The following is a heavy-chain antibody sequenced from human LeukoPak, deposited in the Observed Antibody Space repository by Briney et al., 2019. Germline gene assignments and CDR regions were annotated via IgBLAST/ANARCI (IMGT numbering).Heavy chain of an antibody. J-gene: IGHJ4*02. CDR3: ARHLQLWTQPPSGFDY. CDR2: IYYSGST. D-gene: IGHD5-18*01. Sequence: SETLSLTFTVSGGSISSGGYYWSWIRQPPGKGLEWIGYIYYSGSTNYNPSLKSRATISVDTSKNQFSLKLSSVTAADTAVYYCARHLQLWTQPPSGFDYWGQGTLVTVSS. CDR1: GGSISSGGYY. V-gene: IGHV4-61*08.